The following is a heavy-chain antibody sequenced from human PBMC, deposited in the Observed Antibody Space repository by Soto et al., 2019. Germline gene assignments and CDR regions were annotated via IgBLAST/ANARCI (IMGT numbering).Heavy chain of an antibody. CDR1: GGSFTSNNW. J-gene: IGHJ4*02. Sequence: SETLSLTCAVSGGSFTSNNWWTWVRQPPGQGLQWIGEIYRTGSTNYNPSLKSRVTISLDKSENQFSLKVTSLTAADTAVYYCASRDPGTSVDYWGQGTLVTVSS. V-gene: IGHV4-4*02. CDR2: IYRTGST. CDR3: ASRDPGTSVDY. D-gene: IGHD1-7*01.